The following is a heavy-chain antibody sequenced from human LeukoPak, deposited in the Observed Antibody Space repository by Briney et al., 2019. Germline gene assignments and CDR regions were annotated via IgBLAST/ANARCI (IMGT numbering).Heavy chain of an antibody. CDR3: ARHSRIMITFGGVPFDY. V-gene: IGHV4-39*01. J-gene: IGHJ4*02. D-gene: IGHD3-16*01. CDR1: GGSISSSSYY. CDR2: IYYSGST. Sequence: ASETLSLTCTVPGGSISSSSYYWGWIRQPPGKGLEWIGSIYYSGSTYYNPSLKSRVTISVDTSKNRFSLKLSSVTAADTAVYYCARHSRIMITFGGVPFDYWGRGTLVTVSS.